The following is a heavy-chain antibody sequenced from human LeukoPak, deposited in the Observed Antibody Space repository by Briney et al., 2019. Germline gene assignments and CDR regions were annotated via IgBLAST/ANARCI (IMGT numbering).Heavy chain of an antibody. CDR3: ANSRSSGWDYFDY. J-gene: IGHJ4*02. Sequence: SGGSLRLSCAASGFTFSSYAMSWVRQAPGKGLEWVSAISGSGGSTYYADSVKGRFTISRDNSKNTLYLQMNSLRAEDTAVYYCANSRSSGWDYFDYWGQGTLVTVSS. CDR2: ISGSGGST. V-gene: IGHV3-23*01. CDR1: GFTFSSYA. D-gene: IGHD6-19*01.